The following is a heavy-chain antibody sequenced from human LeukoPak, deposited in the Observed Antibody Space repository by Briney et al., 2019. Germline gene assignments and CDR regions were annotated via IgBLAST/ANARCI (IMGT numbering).Heavy chain of an antibody. CDR2: IYSGGST. V-gene: IGHV3-53*01. CDR1: GFTVSSNY. CDR3: ARTNFYDILTGYYYYYYGMDV. D-gene: IGHD3-9*01. Sequence: GGSLRLSCAASGFTVSSNYMSWVRQAPAKELEWVSVIYSGGSTYYADSVKGRFTISRDNSKNTLYLQMNSLRAEDTAVYYCARTNFYDILTGYYYYYYGMDVWGRRTTVTVSS. J-gene: IGHJ6*02.